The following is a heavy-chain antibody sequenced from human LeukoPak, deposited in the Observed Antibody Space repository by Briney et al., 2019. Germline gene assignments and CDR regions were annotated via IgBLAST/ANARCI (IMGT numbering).Heavy chain of an antibody. J-gene: IGHJ3*02. D-gene: IGHD3-3*01. Sequence: SETLSLTCTVSGYSISSGYYWGWIRQPPGKGLEWIGEIYHSGSTNYNPSLKSRVTISVDKSKNQFSLKLSSVTAADTAVYYCARDLGLTIFGVGMNAFDIWGQGTMVTVSP. CDR2: IYHSGST. V-gene: IGHV4-38-2*02. CDR1: GYSISSGYY. CDR3: ARDLGLTIFGVGMNAFDI.